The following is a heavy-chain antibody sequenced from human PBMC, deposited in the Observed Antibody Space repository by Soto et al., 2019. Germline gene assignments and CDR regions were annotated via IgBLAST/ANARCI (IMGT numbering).Heavy chain of an antibody. CDR1: GFTFSSYS. CDR2: ISSSSSTI. V-gene: IGHV3-48*02. J-gene: IGHJ3*02. D-gene: IGHD2-21*02. Sequence: EVQLVESGGGLVQPGGSLRLSCAASGFTFSSYSMNWVRQAPGKGLEWVSYISSSSSTIYYADSVKGRFTISRDNAKNSLYLQMNSLRDEDTAVYYCAREYCGGDCLNYYDAFDIWGQGTMVTVSS. CDR3: AREYCGGDCLNYYDAFDI.